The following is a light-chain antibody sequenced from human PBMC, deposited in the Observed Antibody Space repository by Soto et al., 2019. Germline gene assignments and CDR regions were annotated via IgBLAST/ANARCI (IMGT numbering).Light chain of an antibody. V-gene: IGKV3-20*01. J-gene: IGKJ1*01. CDR2: GAS. Sequence: EIVLTQSPGTLSLSPGEGATLSCRASQSVSSSYLAWYQQKPGQAPRLLIYGASSRATGIPDRFSGSGSGTDITLTISRLEPEDFAVYYCQQYGSSPRTFGQGTKVDI. CDR1: QSVSSSY. CDR3: QQYGSSPRT.